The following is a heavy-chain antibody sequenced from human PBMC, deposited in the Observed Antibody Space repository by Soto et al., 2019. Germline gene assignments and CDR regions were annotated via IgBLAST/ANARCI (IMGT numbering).Heavy chain of an antibody. CDR1: GDSIGNFY. D-gene: IGHD2-8*01. V-gene: IGHV4-4*07. CDR3: ARGMGRYFDL. J-gene: IGHJ2*01. CDR2: LSASGRT. Sequence: PSETLSLTCAISGDSIGNFYWSWIRQPAGKGLESLGRLSASGRTNYSPSLQSRVTMSLDRSKIRFSLRLTSVSAADTAVYFCARGMGRYFDLWGRGTLVTVSS.